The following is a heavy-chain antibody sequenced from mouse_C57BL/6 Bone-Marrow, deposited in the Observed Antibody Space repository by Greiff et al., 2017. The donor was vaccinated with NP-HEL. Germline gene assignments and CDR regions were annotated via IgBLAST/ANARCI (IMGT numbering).Heavy chain of an antibody. CDR1: GYAFSSSW. V-gene: IGHV1-82*01. D-gene: IGHD2-12*01. Sequence: VQLQESGPELVKPGASVKISCKASGYAFSSSWMNWVKQRPGKGLEWIGRIYPGDGDTNYNGKFKGKATLTADKSSSTAYMQLSRLTSEDSAVYFCASSYDSEGYWGQGTTLTVSS. CDR2: IYPGDGDT. CDR3: ASSYDSEGY. J-gene: IGHJ2*01.